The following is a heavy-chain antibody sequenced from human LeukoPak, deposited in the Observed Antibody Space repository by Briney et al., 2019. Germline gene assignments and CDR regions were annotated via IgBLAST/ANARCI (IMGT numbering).Heavy chain of an antibody. J-gene: IGHJ4*02. CDR3: ARSFSNTVRGVGDS. V-gene: IGHV3-74*01. Sequence: GGSLRLSCAPSGFTFSNYWMNWVRQVPGKGLMCVSRMSGDGSTTNYADSVKGRFTISRDNAKNTLYLQMNSLRVEDTALYYCARSFSNTVRGVGDSWGQGTLVTVSS. D-gene: IGHD3-10*01. CDR1: GFTFSNYW. CDR2: MSGDGSTT.